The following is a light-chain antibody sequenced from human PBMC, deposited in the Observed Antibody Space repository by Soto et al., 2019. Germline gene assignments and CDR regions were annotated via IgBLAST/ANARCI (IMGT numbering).Light chain of an antibody. V-gene: IGKV3-15*01. CDR3: QKYNNWPIT. CDR2: RAS. Sequence: EIVMTQSPATLSVSPGETATLSCKTSQSVDSLLAWYQQKPGQAPRLLIYRASTRTTGIPARFSGSGSGTEFTLTINSLQSEDFAVYYCQKYNNWPITFGQGTRLEIK. J-gene: IGKJ5*01. CDR1: QSVDSL.